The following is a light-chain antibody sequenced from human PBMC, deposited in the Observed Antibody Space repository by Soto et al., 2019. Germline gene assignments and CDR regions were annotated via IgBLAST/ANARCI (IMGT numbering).Light chain of an antibody. CDR2: AAS. Sequence: DIQMTQSPSSLSASVGDRVTITCRASQSISSYLNWYQQKPGKAPKLLIYAASSLQSGVPSRFSGSGSGTDFTLTISSLQPEDFATYYYKQSYSNPSWTFVQGTKVEIK. V-gene: IGKV1-39*01. CDR1: QSISSY. J-gene: IGKJ1*01. CDR3: KQSYSNPSWT.